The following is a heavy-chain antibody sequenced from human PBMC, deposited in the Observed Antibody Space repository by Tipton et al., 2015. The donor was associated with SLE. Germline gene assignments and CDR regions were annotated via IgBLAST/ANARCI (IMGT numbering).Heavy chain of an antibody. CDR2: ISSSSSYI. Sequence: SLRLSCAASGFTFSSYSMNWVRQAPGKGLEWVSSISSSSSYIYYADSVKGRFTISRDNAKNSLYLQMNSLRAEDTAVYYCARAGSSWPQYFQHWGQGTLVTVSS. V-gene: IGHV3-21*01. CDR3: ARAGSSWPQYFQH. J-gene: IGHJ1*01. CDR1: GFTFSSYS. D-gene: IGHD6-13*01.